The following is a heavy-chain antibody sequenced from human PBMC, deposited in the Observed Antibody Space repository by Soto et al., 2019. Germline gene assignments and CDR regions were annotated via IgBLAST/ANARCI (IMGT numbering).Heavy chain of an antibody. CDR2: TNDTGST. D-gene: IGHD6-19*01. CDR3: ARPQWLARDGFDY. CDR1: GGSFSGYY. V-gene: IGHV4-34*01. J-gene: IGHJ4*02. Sequence: PSETLSLTCAVYGGSFSGYYWRWISQPPGKGLEWIGETNDTGSTKYNPSLKSRVTISVDTAKKQFSLKLSSVTAADTAVYYCARPQWLARDGFDYWGQGTPVTVSS.